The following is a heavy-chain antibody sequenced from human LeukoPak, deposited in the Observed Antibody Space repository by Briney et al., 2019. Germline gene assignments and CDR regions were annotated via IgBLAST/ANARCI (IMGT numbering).Heavy chain of an antibody. CDR1: GGSISSSSSY. CDR2: IYYSGST. J-gene: IGHJ4*02. D-gene: IGHD6-6*01. V-gene: IGHV4-39*07. CDR3: ARGSSIAGRSWVDY. Sequence: SETLSLTCTVSGGSISSSSSYWGWIRQPPGKGLEWIGSIYYSGSTYYNSSLKSRVTVSVDTSKNQFSLKLSSVTAADTAVYYCARGSSIAGRSWVDYWGQGTLVTVSS.